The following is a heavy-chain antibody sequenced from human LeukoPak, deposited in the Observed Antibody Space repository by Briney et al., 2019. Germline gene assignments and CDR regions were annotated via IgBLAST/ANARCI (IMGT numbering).Heavy chain of an antibody. V-gene: IGHV1-8*01. CDR2: MNPNSGNT. Sequence: GAAVKDSCKGSGYTLTSYDMNWVRQATGQGLEWMGWMNPNSGNTGYAQKFQGRVTMTRNTSISTAYMELSSLRSEDTAVYYCARGPTTVYYYYYMDVWGKGTTVTVSS. CDR3: ARGPTTVYYYYYMDV. D-gene: IGHD5-12*01. CDR1: GYTLTSYD. J-gene: IGHJ6*03.